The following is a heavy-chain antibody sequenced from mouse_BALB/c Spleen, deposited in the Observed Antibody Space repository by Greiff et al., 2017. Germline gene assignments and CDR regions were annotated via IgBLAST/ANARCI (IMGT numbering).Heavy chain of an antibody. V-gene: IGHV5-6-5*01. CDR2: ISSGGST. CDR1: GFTFSSYA. Sequence: EVQLVESGGGLVKPGGSLKLSCAASGFTFSSYAMSWVRQTPEKRLEWVASISSGGSTYYPDSVKGRFTISRDNARNILYLQMSSLRSEDTAMYYCARGGGPDPWFAYWGQGTLVTVSA. CDR3: ARGGGPDPWFAY. J-gene: IGHJ3*01.